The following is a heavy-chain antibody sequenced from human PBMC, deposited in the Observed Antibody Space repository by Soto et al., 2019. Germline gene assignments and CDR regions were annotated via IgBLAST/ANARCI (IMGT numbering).Heavy chain of an antibody. CDR2: IYPGDSGS. V-gene: IGHV5-51*01. CDR3: ARQYYYDSSGYVDY. CDR1: GYSFTSYW. Sequence: GESLKISCKGSGYSFTSYWIGWVRQMPGKGLEGMGIIYPGDSGSRYSPAFQGQVTISADTSITTAYLHSSSLKASATAMYYCARQYYYDSSGYVDYWGQGTLVTVSS. J-gene: IGHJ4*02. D-gene: IGHD3-22*01.